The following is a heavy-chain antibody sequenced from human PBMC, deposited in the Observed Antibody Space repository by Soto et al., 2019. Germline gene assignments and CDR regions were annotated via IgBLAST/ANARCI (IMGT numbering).Heavy chain of an antibody. Sequence: GSLRLSCAASGFTFSSYGMHWVRQAPGKGLEWVAVISYDGSNKYYADSVKGRFTISRDNSKNTLYLQMNSLRAEDTAVYYCAKFLVESSGWVYYYGMDVWGQGTTVTVS. D-gene: IGHD6-19*01. CDR2: ISYDGSNK. J-gene: IGHJ6*02. V-gene: IGHV3-30*18. CDR1: GFTFSSYG. CDR3: AKFLVESSGWVYYYGMDV.